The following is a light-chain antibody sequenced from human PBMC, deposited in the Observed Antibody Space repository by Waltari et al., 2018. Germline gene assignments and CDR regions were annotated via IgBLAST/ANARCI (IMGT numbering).Light chain of an antibody. Sequence: EIVMTQSPAPLSVFPGESATLSCRASQSIRSNLAWYQHKPGQAPRLLIYGASTRATGIPARFSGSGSGTEFTLTISSLQSEDFAVYFCQQYDNWLGTFGQGTKVEIK. CDR1: QSIRSN. J-gene: IGKJ1*01. V-gene: IGKV3-15*01. CDR2: GAS. CDR3: QQYDNWLGT.